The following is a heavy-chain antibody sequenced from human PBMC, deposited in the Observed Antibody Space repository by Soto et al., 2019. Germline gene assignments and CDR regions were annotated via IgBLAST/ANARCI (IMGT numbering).Heavy chain of an antibody. Sequence: QVQLVESGGGVAQPGGSLRLSCAASGFTFSSSGMHWVRQAPGKGLEWVAVIWYDGSNKYYADSVKGRFTISRDNSKNTLYLQMNSLGAEDTAVYYCARDSTMLRGVISHPDYWGRGTLVTVSS. D-gene: IGHD3-10*01. CDR2: IWYDGSNK. CDR3: ARDSTMLRGVISHPDY. V-gene: IGHV3-33*01. CDR1: GFTFSSSG. J-gene: IGHJ4*02.